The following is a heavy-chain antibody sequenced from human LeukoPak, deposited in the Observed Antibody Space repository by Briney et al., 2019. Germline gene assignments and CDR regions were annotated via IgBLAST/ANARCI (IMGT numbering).Heavy chain of an antibody. D-gene: IGHD6-19*01. V-gene: IGHV3-7*03. J-gene: IGHJ4*02. CDR2: INQDGSEK. CDR3: ARDPGPVAGIGQAGFDY. Sequence: GGSLRLSCAASGFTFSSYWMTWVRQAPGKGLEWVASINQDGSEKYYVDSVKGRFTISRDNTKNLVYLQINSLRAEGTAVYYCARDPGPVAGIGQAGFDYWGQGTLVTVSS. CDR1: GFTFSSYW.